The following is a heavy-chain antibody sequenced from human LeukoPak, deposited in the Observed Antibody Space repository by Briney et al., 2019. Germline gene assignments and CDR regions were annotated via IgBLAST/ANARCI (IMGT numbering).Heavy chain of an antibody. D-gene: IGHD2-21*02. Sequence: GRTLRLSCGASGFSFSNSGMSWVRQAPGKGLEWVSSISDSGGSTFYADSVKGRFTISRDNAKNSLYLQMNSLRAEDTAVYYCARDRVDIVVVTANYFDYWGQGTLVTVSS. CDR2: ISDSGGST. V-gene: IGHV3-23*01. J-gene: IGHJ4*02. CDR3: ARDRVDIVVVTANYFDY. CDR1: GFSFSNSG.